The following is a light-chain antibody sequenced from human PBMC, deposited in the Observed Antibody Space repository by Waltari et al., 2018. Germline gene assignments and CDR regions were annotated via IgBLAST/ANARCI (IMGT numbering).Light chain of an antibody. J-gene: IGKJ4*01. CDR2: MGS. V-gene: IGKV2-28*01. CDR3: MQARQPPYT. Sequence: DIVMTQSPLSLPVTPGEPASISCRSSQSLLDGDGRNFLDWYLQKPGQSPQLLIYMGSNRASGVPDRFSGSGSGTYFTLKISRVEAEDVGVYYCMQARQPPYTFGGGTKVEIK. CDR1: QSLLDGDGRNF.